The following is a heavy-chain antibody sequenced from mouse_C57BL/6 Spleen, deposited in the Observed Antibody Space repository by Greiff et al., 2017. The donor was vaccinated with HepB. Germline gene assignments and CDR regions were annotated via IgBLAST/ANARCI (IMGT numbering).Heavy chain of an antibody. CDR3: ARHLNWDVKGDYFDY. CDR1: GFTFSSYG. D-gene: IGHD4-1*02. V-gene: IGHV5-6*01. J-gene: IGHJ2*01. Sequence: EVKLVESGGDLVKPGGSLKLSCAASGFTFSSYGMSWVRQTPDKRLEWVATISSGGSYTYYPDSVKGRFTISRDNAKNTLYLQMSSLKSEDTAMYYCARHLNWDVKGDYFDYWGQGTTLTVSS. CDR2: ISSGGSYT.